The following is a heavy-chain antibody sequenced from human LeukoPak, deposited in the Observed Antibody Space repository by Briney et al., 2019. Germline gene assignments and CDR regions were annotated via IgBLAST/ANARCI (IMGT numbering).Heavy chain of an antibody. CDR1: GVTFSSYE. V-gene: IGHV3-48*03. CDR2: ISSSGSTI. D-gene: IGHD3-22*01. CDR3: AREDTYYYDSSGYNWFDP. Sequence: GGSLRLSCAASGVTFSSYEMNWVRQAPAQGLDLVSYISSSGSTIYYADSVKGRFTISRDNAKNSLYLQMNSLRAEDTAVYYCAREDTYYYDSSGYNWFDPWGQGTLVTVSS. J-gene: IGHJ5*02.